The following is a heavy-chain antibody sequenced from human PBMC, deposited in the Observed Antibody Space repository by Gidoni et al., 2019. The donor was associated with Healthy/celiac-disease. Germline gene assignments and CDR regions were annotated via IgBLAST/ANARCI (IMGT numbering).Heavy chain of an antibody. Sequence: EVQLVESGGGLVQPGRSLRLSCTASGFTFGAYAMSWVRQAPGKGLEWVGFIRSKAYGGTTEYAASVKGRFTISRDDSKSIAYLQMNSLKTEDTAVYYCTRNQGYSSSWYYFDYWGQGTLVTVSS. CDR2: IRSKAYGGTT. V-gene: IGHV3-49*04. CDR3: TRNQGYSSSWYYFDY. CDR1: GFTFGAYA. J-gene: IGHJ4*02. D-gene: IGHD6-13*01.